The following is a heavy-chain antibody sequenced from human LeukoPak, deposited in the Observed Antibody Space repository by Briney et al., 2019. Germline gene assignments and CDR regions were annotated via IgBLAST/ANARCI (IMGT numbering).Heavy chain of an antibody. CDR3: ANAHDYGDYAPPAPDY. D-gene: IGHD4-17*01. J-gene: IGHJ4*02. CDR2: ISYDGSNK. CDR1: GFTFSSYG. Sequence: PGGSLRLSCAASGFTFSSYGMHWVRQAPGKGLGWVAVISYDGSNKYYADSVKGRFTISRDNSKNTLYLQMNSLRAEDTAVYYCANAHDYGDYAPPAPDYWGQGTLVTVSS. V-gene: IGHV3-30*18.